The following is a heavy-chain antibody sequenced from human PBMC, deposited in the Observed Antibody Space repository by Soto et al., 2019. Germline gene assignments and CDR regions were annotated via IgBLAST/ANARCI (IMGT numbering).Heavy chain of an antibody. D-gene: IGHD3-10*01. Sequence: SETLSLTCAVSGGSISSGGYSWSWIRQPPGKDLEWIGYIYHSGSTYYNPSLKSRVTISVDRSKNQFSLKLNSVTAADTAVYYCASLVLLDYWFDPWGQGTLVTVSS. CDR1: GGSISSGGYS. CDR3: ASLVLLDYWFDP. V-gene: IGHV4-30-2*01. CDR2: IYHSGST. J-gene: IGHJ5*02.